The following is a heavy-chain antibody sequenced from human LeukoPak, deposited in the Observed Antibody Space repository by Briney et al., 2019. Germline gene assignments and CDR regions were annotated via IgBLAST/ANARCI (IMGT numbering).Heavy chain of an antibody. V-gene: IGHV3-74*03. CDR2: ISADGSTT. CDR1: GFTFSTDR. CDR3: ARDTGEMFDP. J-gene: IGHJ5*02. Sequence: GGALRLSCATSGFTFSTDRMNWVRQAPGKGLEWVALISADGSTTMYADSVKGRLTISRDNAKNTLYLRMNSLRVDDTAVYYCARDTGEMFDPWGQGTLVSVSS. D-gene: IGHD3-16*01.